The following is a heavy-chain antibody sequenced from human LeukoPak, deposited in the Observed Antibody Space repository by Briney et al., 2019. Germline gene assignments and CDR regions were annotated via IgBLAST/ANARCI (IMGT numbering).Heavy chain of an antibody. V-gene: IGHV3-30*04. Sequence: GRSLRLSCAASGFTFSSYAMHWVRQAPGKGLEWVAVISYDGSNKYYADSVKGRFTISRDNSKNTLYVQMNSLRAEDTAVYYCASDSAYGSGSYYSWGQGTLVTVSS. D-gene: IGHD3-10*01. CDR3: ASDSAYGSGSYYS. CDR2: ISYDGSNK. CDR1: GFTFSSYA. J-gene: IGHJ4*02.